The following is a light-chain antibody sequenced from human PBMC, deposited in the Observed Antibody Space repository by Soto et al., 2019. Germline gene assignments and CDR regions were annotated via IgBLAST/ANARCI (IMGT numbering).Light chain of an antibody. J-gene: IGKJ2*01. CDR1: QSVSRH. CDR2: DAS. Sequence: EIVLTQSPATLSLSPGERATLSCRASQSVSRHLAWYQQKPGQAPRLLIYDASNRATGIPARFSGSGSGTDFTLTISSLEPEDFATYYCQQTSAFPRTFGQGTKVDVK. CDR3: QQTSAFPRT. V-gene: IGKV3-11*01.